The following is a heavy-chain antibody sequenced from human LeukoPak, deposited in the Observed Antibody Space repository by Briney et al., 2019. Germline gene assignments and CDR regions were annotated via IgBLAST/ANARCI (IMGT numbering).Heavy chain of an antibody. Sequence: QPGGSLRLSCAASGFTFSSYAMSWVRPAPGKGLEWVSAISGSGGRKYYADSVKGRFTISRDNYKNTLYLQMNSLRAEDTAVYYCAKDGFDYGDPTGFDYWGQGTLVTVSS. CDR1: GFTFSSYA. CDR3: AKDGFDYGDPTGFDY. J-gene: IGHJ4*02. D-gene: IGHD4-17*01. CDR2: ISGSGGRK. V-gene: IGHV3-23*01.